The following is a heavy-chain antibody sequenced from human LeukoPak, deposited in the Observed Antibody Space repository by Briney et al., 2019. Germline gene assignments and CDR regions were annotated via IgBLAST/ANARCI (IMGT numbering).Heavy chain of an antibody. V-gene: IGHV1-2*02. J-gene: IGHJ4*02. D-gene: IGHD5-12*01. Sequence: ASVKVSCKGSGYTFTGYYMHWVRQAPGQGLEWMGWINPKSGDTHYAQKFQGRVTMTRDTSISTAYMELSSLRSDGTAVYYCARAYSGFEAFDYWGQGTLVTVSS. CDR1: GYTFTGYY. CDR2: INPKSGDT. CDR3: ARAYSGFEAFDY.